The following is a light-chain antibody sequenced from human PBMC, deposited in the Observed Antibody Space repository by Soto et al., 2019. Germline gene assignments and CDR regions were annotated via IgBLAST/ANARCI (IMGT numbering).Light chain of an antibody. CDR1: QSAGNF. Sequence: EIVMTQSPATLSVSPGETASLSCRASQSAGNFLAWYQQKPGQAPRLLISGASTRATGIPARLSGSGSGTEFTLTISSLRSEDFAVYYCQQYDNWPITFGQGTRLEIK. J-gene: IGKJ5*01. CDR2: GAS. CDR3: QQYDNWPIT. V-gene: IGKV3-15*01.